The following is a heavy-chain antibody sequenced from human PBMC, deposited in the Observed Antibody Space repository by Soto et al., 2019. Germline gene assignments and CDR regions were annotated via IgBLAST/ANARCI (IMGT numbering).Heavy chain of an antibody. Sequence: SETLSLTCTVSGGSISSGGYYWSWIRQYPGKGLEWIGYIYYSGSTYYNPSLKSRVTISVDTSKNQFSLKLSSVTAADTAVYYCARGVYYYDSSGYYLDAFDIWGQGTMVTVSS. V-gene: IGHV4-31*03. CDR2: IYYSGST. CDR3: ARGVYYYDSSGYYLDAFDI. D-gene: IGHD3-22*01. CDR1: GGSISSGGYY. J-gene: IGHJ3*02.